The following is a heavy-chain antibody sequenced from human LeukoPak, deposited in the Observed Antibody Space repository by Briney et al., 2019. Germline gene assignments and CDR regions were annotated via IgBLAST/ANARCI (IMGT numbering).Heavy chain of an antibody. Sequence: GGSLRLSCVVSGFSFGSHPMSWVRQAPGKGLEWVSVISETGDVTHYADSMKGRFTISRDNIKNTLNLQMNSLRAEDTAIYYCARDSSHYLGSSDYWGQGTLVTVSS. J-gene: IGHJ4*02. CDR2: ISETGDVT. D-gene: IGHD6-6*01. V-gene: IGHV3-23*01. CDR3: ARDSSHYLGSSDY. CDR1: GFSFGSHP.